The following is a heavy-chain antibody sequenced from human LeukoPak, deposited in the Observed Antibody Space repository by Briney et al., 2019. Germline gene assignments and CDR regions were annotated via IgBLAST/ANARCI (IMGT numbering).Heavy chain of an antibody. Sequence: GGSLRLSCAASGFTFSSYATSWVRQAPGKGLEWVSAISGPAGSWDYADSVKGRFTISRDNSKNTLFLQMNSLRADDTAIYYCAKKVGLVSAPLYYFDVWGQGTLVTVSS. J-gene: IGHJ4*02. D-gene: IGHD5/OR15-5a*01. V-gene: IGHV3-23*01. CDR3: AKKVGLVSAPLYYFDV. CDR1: GFTFSSYA. CDR2: ISGPAGSW.